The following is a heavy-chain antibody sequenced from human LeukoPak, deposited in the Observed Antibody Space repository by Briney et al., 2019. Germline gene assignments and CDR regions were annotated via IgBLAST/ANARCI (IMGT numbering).Heavy chain of an antibody. J-gene: IGHJ3*02. D-gene: IGHD3-22*01. CDR1: GGSISSSSYY. V-gene: IGHV4-39*01. CDR2: IYYSGST. Sequence: SETLSLTCTVSGGSISSSSYYWGWIRQPPGKGLEWIGSIYYSGSTYYNPSLKSRVTISVDTSKNQFSLKLSSVTAADTAVYYCARQGPYYYDSSGYRFDAFDIWGQGTMVTVFS. CDR3: ARQGPYYYDSSGYRFDAFDI.